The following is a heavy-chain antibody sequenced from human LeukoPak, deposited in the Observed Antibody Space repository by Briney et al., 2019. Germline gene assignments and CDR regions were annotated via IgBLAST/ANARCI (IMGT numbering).Heavy chain of an antibody. CDR2: I. CDR1: GFTFSSYW. CDR3: ARFVRRSSTIPSADAFDI. J-gene: IGHJ3*02. V-gene: IGHV3-7*01. D-gene: IGHD2-2*01. Sequence: PPGGSLRLSCAASGFTFSSYWMTWVRQAPGKGLEWVANIFTISRDNAKNSLYLQMNSLRAEDTAVYYCARFVRRSSTIPSADAFDIWGQGTMVTVSS.